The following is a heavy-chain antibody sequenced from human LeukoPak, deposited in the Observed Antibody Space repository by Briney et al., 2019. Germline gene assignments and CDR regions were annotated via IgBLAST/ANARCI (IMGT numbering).Heavy chain of an antibody. V-gene: IGHV3-23*01. CDR1: GFTFSSYA. CDR2: ISGSGGST. D-gene: IGHD2-15*01. CDR3: AKTLGYCSGGSCFSRYYFDY. Sequence: GGSLRLSCAASGFTFSSYAMSWVRQAPGKGLELVSAISGSGGSTYYADSVKGRFTISRDNSNNTLYLQMNSLRAEDTAVYYCAKTLGYCSGGSCFSRYYFDYWGQGTLVTVSS. J-gene: IGHJ4*02.